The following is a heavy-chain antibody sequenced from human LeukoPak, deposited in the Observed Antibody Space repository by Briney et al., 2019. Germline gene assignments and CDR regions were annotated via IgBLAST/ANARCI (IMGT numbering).Heavy chain of an antibody. CDR2: ISSNGGST. J-gene: IGHJ3*02. CDR3: ARGGECGSCDGFDM. V-gene: IGHV3-64D*06. Sequence: GGSLRLSCSASGFTFSSYAMHWVRQAPGKGLEYVSAISSNGGSTYYADSVKGRFTISRDNSKNTLYLQMSSLRAEDTAVYYCARGGECGSCDGFDMWGQGIMVTVSS. D-gene: IGHD2-15*01. CDR1: GFTFSSYA.